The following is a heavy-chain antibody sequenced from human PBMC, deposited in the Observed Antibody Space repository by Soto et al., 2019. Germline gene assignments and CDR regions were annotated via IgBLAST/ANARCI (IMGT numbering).Heavy chain of an antibody. J-gene: IGHJ5*02. CDR3: ARGVEATTGTTGGTSWFDP. CDR1: GGSFSGYY. V-gene: IGHV4-34*01. Sequence: SETLSLTCAVYGGSFSGYYWSWIRQPPGKGLEWIGEINHSGSTNYNPSLKSRVTISVDTSKNQFSLKLSSVTAADTAVYYCARGVEATTGTTGGTSWFDPWGQGTLVTVSS. D-gene: IGHD1-1*01. CDR2: INHSGST.